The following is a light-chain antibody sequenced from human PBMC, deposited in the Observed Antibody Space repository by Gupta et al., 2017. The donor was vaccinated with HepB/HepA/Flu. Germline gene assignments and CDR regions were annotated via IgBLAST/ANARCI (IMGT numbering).Light chain of an antibody. V-gene: IGLV2-14*03. Sequence: QSALTQPASVSGSSGQSITISCTGTSSHVGGYNYVSWYQQHPGKAPKLMIYDVSDRPSGFSHRFSGSKSGNTASLTISGLQTEDEADYYCSSYTSSSTLGVLGTGTKVTVL. J-gene: IGLJ1*01. CDR1: SSHVGGYNY. CDR2: DVS. CDR3: SSYTSSSTLGV.